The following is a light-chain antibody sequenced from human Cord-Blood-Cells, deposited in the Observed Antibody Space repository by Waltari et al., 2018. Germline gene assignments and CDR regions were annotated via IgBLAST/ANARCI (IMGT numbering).Light chain of an antibody. CDR2: DVS. V-gene: IGLV2-14*01. CDR3: SSYTSSSTYV. CDR1: SSAVGGYNN. Sequence: QSALTPPASASGSPGQSITIPCTGTSSAVGGYNNVHWDQQHPGKAPKPMIYDVSNRPSGVSNRFSGSKSGNTASLTISGLQAEDEADYYCSSYTSSSTYVYGTGTKVTVL. J-gene: IGLJ1*01.